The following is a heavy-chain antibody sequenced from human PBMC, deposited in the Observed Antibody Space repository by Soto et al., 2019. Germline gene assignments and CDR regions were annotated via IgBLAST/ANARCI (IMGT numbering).Heavy chain of an antibody. CDR1: GGSISSGGYS. V-gene: IGHV4-30-2*01. J-gene: IGHJ4*02. D-gene: IGHD3-22*01. Sequence: QLQLQESGSGLVKPSQTLSLTCAVSGGSISSGGYSGSWIRQPPGKGLEWIGYIYHSGSTYYNPSLKSRVTISVDRSKNQFSLKLSSVTAADTAVYYCARGAPVVNDYWGQGTRVTVSS. CDR3: ARGAPVVNDY. CDR2: IYHSGST.